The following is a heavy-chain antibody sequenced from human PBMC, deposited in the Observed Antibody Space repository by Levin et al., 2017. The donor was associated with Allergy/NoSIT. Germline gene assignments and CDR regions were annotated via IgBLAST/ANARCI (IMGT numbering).Heavy chain of an antibody. D-gene: IGHD3-9*01. CDR2: IYSGGST. J-gene: IGHJ4*02. Sequence: PGESLKISCAASGFTVSSNYMSWVRQAPGKGLEWVSVIYSGGSTYYADSVKGRFTISRDNSKNTLYLQMNSLRAEDTAVYYCARVRYFDWLFDYWGQGTLVTVSS. V-gene: IGHV3-66*01. CDR1: GFTVSSNY. CDR3: ARVRYFDWLFDY.